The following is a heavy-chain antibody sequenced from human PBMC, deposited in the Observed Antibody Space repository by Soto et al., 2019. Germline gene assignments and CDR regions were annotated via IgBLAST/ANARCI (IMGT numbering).Heavy chain of an antibody. CDR2: IWYDGSNK. D-gene: IGHD4-17*01. J-gene: IGHJ4*02. CDR3: AGGVGRDYGANYFDY. V-gene: IGHV3-33*01. Sequence: GGSLRLSCAASGFTFSSYGMHWVRQAPGKGLEWVAVIWYDGSNKYYADSVKGRFTISRDNSKNTLYLQMNSLRAEDTAGYYCAGGVGRDYGANYFDYWGQGTLVTVSS. CDR1: GFTFSSYG.